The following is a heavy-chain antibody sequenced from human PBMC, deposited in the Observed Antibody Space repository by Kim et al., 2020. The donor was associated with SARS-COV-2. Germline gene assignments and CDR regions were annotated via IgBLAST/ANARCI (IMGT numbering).Heavy chain of an antibody. D-gene: IGHD3-10*01. Sequence: ADSVKGRFTISRDNSKNTMYLQMNSLRAEDTAVYYCARVYYGSGRWGMDVWGQGTTVTVSS. V-gene: IGHV3-30*07. CDR3: ARVYYGSGRWGMDV. J-gene: IGHJ6*02.